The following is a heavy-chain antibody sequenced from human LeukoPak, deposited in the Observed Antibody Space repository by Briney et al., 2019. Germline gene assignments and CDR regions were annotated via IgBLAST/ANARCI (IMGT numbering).Heavy chain of an antibody. J-gene: IGHJ1*01. CDR1: GFTVSSNY. CDR2: IYSGGST. Sequence: GGSLRLSCAASGFTVSSNYMSWVRQAPGKGLEWVSVIYSGGSTYYADSVKGRFTISRDNSKNTLYLQMNSLRAEDTAVYYCAKWPSGSHEYFQHWGQGTLVTVSS. CDR3: AKWPSGSHEYFQH. D-gene: IGHD1-26*01. V-gene: IGHV3-53*05.